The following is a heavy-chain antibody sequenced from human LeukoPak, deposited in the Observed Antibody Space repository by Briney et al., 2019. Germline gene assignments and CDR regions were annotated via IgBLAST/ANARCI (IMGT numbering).Heavy chain of an antibody. V-gene: IGHV3-30*18. J-gene: IGHJ4*02. Sequence: PGGSLRLSCAASGFTFSSYGMHWVRQAPGKGLEWVAVISYDGSNKYYADSVKGRFTISRDNSKNTLYLQMNSLRAEDTAVYYCAKARDYYFDYWGQGTLVTVSS. CDR1: GFTFSSYG. CDR3: AKARDYYFDY. CDR2: ISYDGSNK. D-gene: IGHD3/OR15-3a*01.